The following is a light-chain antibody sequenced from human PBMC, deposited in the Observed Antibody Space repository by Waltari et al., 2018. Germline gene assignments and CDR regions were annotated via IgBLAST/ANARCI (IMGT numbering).Light chain of an antibody. CDR3: QVWDSSSDHYVV. CDR2: DDS. V-gene: IGLV3-21*02. J-gene: IGLJ2*01. Sequence: SYVLTQPPSVSVAPGQTARITCGGNNIGSKRVPWYQQKPGQAPGLVVYDDSDRPSGIPERFSGSNSGNTATLTISRVEAGDEADYYCQVWDSSSDHYVVFGGGTKLTVL. CDR1: NIGSKR.